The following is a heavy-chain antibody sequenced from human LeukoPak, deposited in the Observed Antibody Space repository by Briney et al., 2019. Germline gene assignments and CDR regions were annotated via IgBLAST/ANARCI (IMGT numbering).Heavy chain of an antibody. V-gene: IGHV4-59*12. Sequence: SETLSLTCTVSGGSISSYYWSWIRQPPGKGLEWIGYIYYSGSTNYNPSLKSRVTISVDTSKNQFSLKLSSVTAADTAVYYCARPSLIYDYGDYYDGGIDYWGQGTLVTVSS. J-gene: IGHJ4*02. CDR2: IYYSGST. CDR1: GGSISSYY. D-gene: IGHD4-17*01. CDR3: ARPSLIYDYGDYYDGGIDY.